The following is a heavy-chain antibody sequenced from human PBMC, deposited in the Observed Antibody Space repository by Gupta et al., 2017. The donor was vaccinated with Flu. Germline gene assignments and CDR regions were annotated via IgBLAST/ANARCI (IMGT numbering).Heavy chain of an antibody. Sequence: TYTMGWVRQAPGQGLEWMGGIIPIFGTANYAQKFQGRVTITADESTSTAYMDLSSLRSEDTAVYYCARDLGSGTCGWFDSWGQGTLVTVSS. CDR3: ARDLGSGTCGWFDS. V-gene: IGHV1-69*01. CDR1: TYT. D-gene: IGHD1-26*01. J-gene: IGHJ5*01. CDR2: IIPIFGTA.